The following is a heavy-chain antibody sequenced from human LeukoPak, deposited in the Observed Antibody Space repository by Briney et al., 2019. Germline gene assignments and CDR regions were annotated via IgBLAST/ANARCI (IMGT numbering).Heavy chain of an antibody. J-gene: IGHJ3*02. CDR1: GFTFSSYS. CDR2: ISGGSGYI. D-gene: IGHD1-26*01. V-gene: IGHV3-21*01. CDR3: ATEQVGAFDI. Sequence: GGSLRLSCAASGFTFSSYSMNWVRQAPGKGLEWVSSISGGSGYIYYADSVKGRFTISRDNAKNSLYLQMNSLRAEDTAVYYCATEQVGAFDIWGQGTMVTVSS.